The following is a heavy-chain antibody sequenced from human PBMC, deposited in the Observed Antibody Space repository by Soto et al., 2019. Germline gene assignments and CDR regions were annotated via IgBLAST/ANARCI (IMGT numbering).Heavy chain of an antibody. CDR3: AVDSSRYYSSGVFHY. Sequence: SETLSLTCAVYGGSFSGYYWSWIRQPPGKGLEWIGEINHSGSTNYNPSLKSRVTINPDTSKNQFSLQLNSVTPEDTAVYYCAVDSSRYYSSGVFHYWGQGTLVTVSS. CDR1: GGSFSGYY. J-gene: IGHJ4*02. CDR2: INHSGST. V-gene: IGHV4-34*01. D-gene: IGHD3-22*01.